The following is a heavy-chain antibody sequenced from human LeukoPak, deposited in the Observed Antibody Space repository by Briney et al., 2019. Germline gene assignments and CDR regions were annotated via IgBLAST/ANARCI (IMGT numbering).Heavy chain of an antibody. CDR3: ARDPGGGDFPFEY. CDR1: EFTFSSYG. CDR2: TSYDGSIK. J-gene: IGHJ4*02. D-gene: IGHD2-21*02. Sequence: GGSLRLSCAASEFTFSSYGMHWVRQAPGKGLEWVALTSYDGSIKYYADSVKGRFTISRDNSKNTLYLQMNSLRAEDTAVYYCARDPGGGDFPFEYWGQGTPVTVSS. V-gene: IGHV3-30*03.